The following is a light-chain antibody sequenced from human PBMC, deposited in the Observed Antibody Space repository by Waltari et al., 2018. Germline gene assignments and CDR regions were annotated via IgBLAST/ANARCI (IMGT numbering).Light chain of an antibody. CDR3: QHYVRLPAT. Sequence: EIVLTHSPGPLSLSPGERATLSCRASQSVIRTLAWYQQNPRQAPKLLIYRASIRATGSPDRFTGSGSGTDFNLTISSLEPEDFAIYFCQHYVRLPATFGQGTKVEIK. V-gene: IGKV3-20*01. J-gene: IGKJ1*01. CDR1: QSVIRT. CDR2: RAS.